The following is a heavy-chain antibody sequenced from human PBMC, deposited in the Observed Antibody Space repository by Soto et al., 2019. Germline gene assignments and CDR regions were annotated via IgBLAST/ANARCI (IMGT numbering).Heavy chain of an antibody. J-gene: IGHJ4*02. CDR2: INPESTTL. V-gene: IGHV3-74*01. CDR1: EITLNTYW. Sequence: GGSLRLSCTASEITLNTYWMHWIRQAPGKGLVWVSRINPESTTLTYADSVTGRFTISRDSAKNTLYLQMNSLRLEDTAVYYCVKDPVSGGSGGAWFDYWGQGTLVTVSS. D-gene: IGHD2-21*02. CDR3: VKDPVSGGSGGAWFDY.